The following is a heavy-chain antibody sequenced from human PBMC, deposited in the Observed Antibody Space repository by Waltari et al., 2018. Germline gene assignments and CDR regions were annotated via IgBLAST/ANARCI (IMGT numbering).Heavy chain of an antibody. CDR1: GAPIGSSTW. V-gene: IGHV4-4*02. Sequence: QVQMQESGPGLVNPSGTLSLTCAVFGAPIGSSTWWTWVRQPPGKGLEWLGEMNDRGSSRYNPSLKTRFSMSVDKSKNQFSLQLNSVTAADTAVYYCARLRLVGSTQYDYWGQGLLVTVSS. J-gene: IGHJ4*02. CDR3: ARLRLVGSTQYDY. D-gene: IGHD1-26*01. CDR2: MNDRGSS.